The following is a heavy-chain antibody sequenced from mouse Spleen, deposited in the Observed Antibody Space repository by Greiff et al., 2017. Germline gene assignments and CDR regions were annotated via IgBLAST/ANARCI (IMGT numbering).Heavy chain of an antibody. CDR1: GYTFTDYY. CDR3: ARCYRTWYFDV. V-gene: IGHV1-26*01. CDR2: INPNNGGT. D-gene: IGHD2-14*01. J-gene: IGHJ1*01. Sequence: EVQLQQSGPELVKPGASVKISCKASGYTFTDYYMNWVKQSHGKSLEWIGDINPNNGGTSYNQKFKGKATLTVDKSSSTAYMELRSLTSEDSAVYYCARCYRTWYFDVWGAGTTVTVSS.